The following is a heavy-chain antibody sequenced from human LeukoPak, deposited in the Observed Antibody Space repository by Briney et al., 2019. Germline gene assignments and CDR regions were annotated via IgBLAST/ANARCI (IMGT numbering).Heavy chain of an antibody. J-gene: IGHJ4*02. V-gene: IGHV4-31*03. D-gene: IGHD5-24*01. CDR3: ARSDMATVFDF. CDR1: GGSISSGASY. Sequence: SQTLSLTCTVSGGSISSGASYWSWIRQHPGKGLEWIGYISYSGSSYYNPSLKTRLTISVDTSKNQFSLKLGSVTAADTAFYYCARSDMATVFDFWGQGTLVTVSS. CDR2: ISYSGSS.